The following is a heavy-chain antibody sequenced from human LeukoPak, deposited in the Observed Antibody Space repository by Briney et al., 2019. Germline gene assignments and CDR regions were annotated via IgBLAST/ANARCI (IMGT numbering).Heavy chain of an antibody. D-gene: IGHD2-2*02. CDR2: IYTSGNT. V-gene: IGHV4-61*02. CDR3: ARGTVVVPAAISPFDF. Sequence: PSETLSLTCTVSGGSINSTSYYWSWIRQPAGKGLEWIGRIYTSGNTNYNPSLKSRVTISVDKSKNQFSLKMRSVTAAGTAVYYCARGTVVVPAAISPFDFWGQGTLVIVSS. CDR1: GGSINSTSYY. J-gene: IGHJ4*02.